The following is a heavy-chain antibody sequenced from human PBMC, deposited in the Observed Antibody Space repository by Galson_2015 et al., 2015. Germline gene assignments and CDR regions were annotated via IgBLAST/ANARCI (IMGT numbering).Heavy chain of an antibody. CDR1: GFTFGDYA. CDR2: ISWNSGSI. Sequence: SLRLSCAASGFTFGDYAMHWVRQAPGKGLEWVSGISWNSGSIGYADSVKGRFTISRDNAKNSLYLQMNSLRAEDTALYYCAKDNDYGGNSAYFDYWGQGTLVTVSS. V-gene: IGHV3-9*01. J-gene: IGHJ4*02. CDR3: AKDNDYGGNSAYFDY. D-gene: IGHD4-23*01.